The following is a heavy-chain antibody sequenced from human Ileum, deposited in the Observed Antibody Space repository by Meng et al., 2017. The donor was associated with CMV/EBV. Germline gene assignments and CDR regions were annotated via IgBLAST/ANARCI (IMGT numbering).Heavy chain of an antibody. Sequence: GESLKISCAASGFTFSKHWMHWVHQVPGKGLVWVSYINSEGSHTTYADSVRGRFTISRDNSKNTLYLQMNSLRVEDTADYYCARGGPGAFDIWGQGTMVTVSS. V-gene: IGHV3-74*01. CDR3: ARGGPGAFDI. CDR1: GFTFSKHW. J-gene: IGHJ3*02. CDR2: INSEGSHT. D-gene: IGHD3-16*01.